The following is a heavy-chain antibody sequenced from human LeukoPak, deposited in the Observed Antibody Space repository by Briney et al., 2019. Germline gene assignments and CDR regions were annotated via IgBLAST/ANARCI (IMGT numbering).Heavy chain of an antibody. CDR3: ARLLSPAYGYFDY. J-gene: IGHJ4*02. CDR1: GGSISSSSYY. V-gene: IGHV4-39*01. Sequence: SETLSLTCTVSGGSISSSSYYWGWIRQPPGKGLEWIGSIYYSGSTYYNPSLKSRVTISVDTSKNQFSLKLSSVTAADTAVYYCARLLSPAYGYFDYWGQGTLVTVSS. D-gene: IGHD3-16*01. CDR2: IYYSGST.